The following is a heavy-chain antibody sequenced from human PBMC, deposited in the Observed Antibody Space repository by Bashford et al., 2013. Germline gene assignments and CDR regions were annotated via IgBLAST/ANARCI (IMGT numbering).Heavy chain of an antibody. CDR1: GGTFSSYA. CDR2: IIPIFGTA. J-gene: IGHJ3*02. CDR3: ARRAGVLRFLEWAEGAFDI. Sequence: SVKVSCKASGGTFSSYAISWVRQAPGQGLEWMGGIIPIFGTANYAQKFQGRVTITADESTSTAYMELSSLRSDDTAVYYCARRAGVLRFLEWAEGAFDIVGQGTMVTVSS. D-gene: IGHD3-3*01. V-gene: IGHV1-69*13.